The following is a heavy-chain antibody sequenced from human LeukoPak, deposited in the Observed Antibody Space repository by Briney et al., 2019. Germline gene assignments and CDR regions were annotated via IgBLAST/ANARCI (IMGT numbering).Heavy chain of an antibody. CDR2: MNPNSGNT. Sequence: ASVKVSCKASGYTFTSYDINWVRQATGQGLEWMGWMNPNSGNTGYAQKFQGRITMTRSTSISTAYMELNSLRSEDTAVYYCARGLGSYDSSELTWPMISFWGQGTVVTVSS. CDR1: GYTFTSYD. J-gene: IGHJ4*02. D-gene: IGHD3-22*01. CDR3: ARGLGSYDSSELTWPMISF. V-gene: IGHV1-8*01.